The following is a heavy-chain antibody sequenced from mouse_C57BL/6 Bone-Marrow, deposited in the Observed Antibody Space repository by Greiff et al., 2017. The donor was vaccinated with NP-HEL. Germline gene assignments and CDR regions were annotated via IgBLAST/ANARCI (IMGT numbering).Heavy chain of an antibody. D-gene: IGHD3-2*02. CDR3: ARECRQLRPFAY. CDR1: GFTFSSYG. CDR2: ISSGGSYT. V-gene: IGHV5-6*01. Sequence: EVHLVESGGDLVKPGGSLKLSCAASGFTFSSYGMSWVRQTPDKRLEWVATISSGGSYTYYPDSVKGRFTISRDNAKNTLYLQMSSLKSEDTAMYYCARECRQLRPFAYWGQGTLVTVSA. J-gene: IGHJ3*01.